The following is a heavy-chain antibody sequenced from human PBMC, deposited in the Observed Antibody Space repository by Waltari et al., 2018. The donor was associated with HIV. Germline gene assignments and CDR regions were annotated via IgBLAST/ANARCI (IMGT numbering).Heavy chain of an antibody. CDR1: GDSISSGDYY. D-gene: IGHD2-2*01. CDR3: ARWSGYCSSVSCFYYFDY. V-gene: IGHV4-61*08. CDR2: VFNAGSA. Sequence: QVQLQESGPGLVRPSETLSLTCTVSGDSISSGDYYWSWIRQPPGKGLECIGYVFNAGSANYNPALKRRFTISGDTAKNQFSLTLSSVTAADTAVYYCARWSGYCSSVSCFYYFDYWGQGTLVTVSS. J-gene: IGHJ4*02.